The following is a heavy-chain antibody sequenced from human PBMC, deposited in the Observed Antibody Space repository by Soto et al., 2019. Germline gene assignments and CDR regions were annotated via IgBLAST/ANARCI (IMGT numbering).Heavy chain of an antibody. CDR1: GFTFSSNA. CDR3: AKSVGSGWSKSDY. Sequence: EVQLLESGGGLVQPGGSLRLSCAASGFTFSSNAMSWVRQTPGKGLEWVSAITSTGGSTYYADSVKGRFTISRDNSKNTLFLQMNILRAEDTAIYYCAKSVGSGWSKSDYWGQGTLVTVSS. V-gene: IGHV3-23*01. D-gene: IGHD6-19*01. CDR2: ITSTGGST. J-gene: IGHJ4*02.